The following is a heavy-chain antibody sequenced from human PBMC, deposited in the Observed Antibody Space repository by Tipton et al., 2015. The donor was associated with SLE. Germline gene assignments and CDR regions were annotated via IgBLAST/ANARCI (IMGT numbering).Heavy chain of an antibody. D-gene: IGHD4-17*01. CDR1: GYSFTSYW. Sequence: QLVQSGAEVKKPGESLRISCKGSGYSFTSYWITWVRQMPGKGLEWMGTIDPSDSYTNYSPSFQGHVTISADKSISTAYLQWSSLKASDTAMYYCARQYDYGDYPQPFDYWSQGTLVTVSA. V-gene: IGHV5-10-1*01. CDR3: ARQYDYGDYPQPFDY. CDR2: IDPSDSYT. J-gene: IGHJ4*02.